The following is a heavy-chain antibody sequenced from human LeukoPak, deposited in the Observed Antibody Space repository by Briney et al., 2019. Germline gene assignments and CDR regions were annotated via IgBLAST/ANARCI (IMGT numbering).Heavy chain of an antibody. J-gene: IGHJ4*02. Sequence: SETLSLTCTVSGGSISSYYWSWIRQPPGEGLERIGYIYYSGSTNYNPSLKSRVTISVDTSRNQFSLKLRSVTAADTAVYYCTKDSGHHRTDCWGQGTLVTVSS. CDR3: TKDSGHHRTDC. CDR1: GGSISSYY. V-gene: IGHV4-59*12. CDR2: IYYSGST. D-gene: IGHD1-26*01.